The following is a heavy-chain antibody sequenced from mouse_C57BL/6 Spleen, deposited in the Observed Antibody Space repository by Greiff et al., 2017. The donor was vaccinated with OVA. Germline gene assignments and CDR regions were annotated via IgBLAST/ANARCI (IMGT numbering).Heavy chain of an antibody. D-gene: IGHD3-3*01. J-gene: IGHJ1*03. Sequence: QVQLQQPGPDLVKPGAPVRLSCRASGYTFPGYGMHWGSRGPGQGLEWIGNINPRIGGTKYKEKFKSKATLTVDKSSSTAYMQLSSLTSEDSAVYYCARARDSWYFDVWGTGTTVTVSS. V-gene: IGHV1-53*01. CDR2: INPRIGGT. CDR3: ARARDSWYFDV. CDR1: GYTFPGYG.